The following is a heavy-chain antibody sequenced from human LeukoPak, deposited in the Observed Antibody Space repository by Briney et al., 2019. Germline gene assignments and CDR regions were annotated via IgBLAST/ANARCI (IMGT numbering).Heavy chain of an antibody. CDR1: GFTFSDAW. Sequence: PGGSLRLSCAASGFTFSDAWMTWVRQAPGKGLEWVGRSRNKANGYTTEYAASVQGRFTISRDDSKNSVYLQMNSLKTEDTAVYYCARDVRRSDYWGQGTLVTVSS. CDR3: ARDVRRSDY. V-gene: IGHV3-72*01. J-gene: IGHJ4*02. CDR2: SRNKANGYTT.